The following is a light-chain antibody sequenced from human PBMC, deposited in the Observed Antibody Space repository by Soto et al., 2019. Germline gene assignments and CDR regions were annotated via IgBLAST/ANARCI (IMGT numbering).Light chain of an antibody. J-gene: IGLJ1*01. V-gene: IGLV1-51*01. Sequence: QSVLTQPPSVSAAPGQDVTISCAGSISNLAYNSLSWYQQLPGTAPKLLIYDDNKRPSGIPARFSGSKSGTSATLGITGLETGDEADYYCGAWDDSLNVYVFGSGTKLTVL. CDR1: ISNLAYNS. CDR3: GAWDDSLNVYV. CDR2: DDN.